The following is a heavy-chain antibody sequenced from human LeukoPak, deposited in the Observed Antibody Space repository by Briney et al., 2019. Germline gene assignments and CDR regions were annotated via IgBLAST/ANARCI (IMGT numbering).Heavy chain of an antibody. V-gene: IGHV3-21*01. J-gene: IGHJ6*02. Sequence: GGSLRLSCAASGFTFSSYSMNWVRQAPGRGLEWVSSISSSNYIYYADSVKGRFTISRDNAKNSLYLQMNSLRAEDTAVYYCARDYYCSSTSCYNYGMDVWGQGTTVTVSS. D-gene: IGHD2-2*01. CDR2: ISSSNYI. CDR3: ARDYYCSSTSCYNYGMDV. CDR1: GFTFSSYS.